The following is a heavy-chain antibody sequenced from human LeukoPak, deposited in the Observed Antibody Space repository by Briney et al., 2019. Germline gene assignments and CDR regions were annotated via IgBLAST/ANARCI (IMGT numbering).Heavy chain of an antibody. Sequence: SQTLSLTCTVSGGSISSGSYYWSWIRQPAGKGLEWIGRIYTSGSTNYNPSLKSRVTISVDTSKNQFSLKLSSVTAADTAVYYCARPPDGSGTTYDGFDYWGQGTLVTVSS. CDR2: IYTSGST. J-gene: IGHJ4*02. CDR1: GGSISSGSYY. CDR3: ARPPDGSGTTYDGFDY. D-gene: IGHD3-10*01. V-gene: IGHV4-61*02.